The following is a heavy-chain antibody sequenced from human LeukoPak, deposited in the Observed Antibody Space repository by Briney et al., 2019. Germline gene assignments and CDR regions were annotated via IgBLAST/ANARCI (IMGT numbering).Heavy chain of an antibody. CDR2: ISGYNGKT. J-gene: IGHJ4*02. CDR3: ARFSRSMTVIFDY. Sequence: ASVKVSCKTSGYSVTGYGFSWVRQAPGQGLEWMGWISGYNGKTNYAQKFQGRVIMTTDTSTSTAYMELRSLRPDDTAVYYCARFSRSMTVIFDYWGQGTLVTVSS. D-gene: IGHD2-21*02. CDR1: GYSVTGYG. V-gene: IGHV1-18*01.